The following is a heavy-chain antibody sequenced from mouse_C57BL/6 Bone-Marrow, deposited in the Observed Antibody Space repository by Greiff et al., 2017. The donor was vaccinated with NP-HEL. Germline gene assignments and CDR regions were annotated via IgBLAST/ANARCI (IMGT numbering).Heavy chain of an antibody. CDR1: GFTFSDYG. CDR3: ARWDCYFDV. Sequence: EVMLVESGGGLVKPGGSLKLSCAASGFTFSDYGMHWVRQAPEKGLEWVAYISSGSSTIYYADTVKGRFTISRDNAKNTLFLQMTSVRSEDTTMYYCARWDCYFDVWGTGTTVTVSS. J-gene: IGHJ1*03. CDR2: ISSGSSTI. V-gene: IGHV5-17*01.